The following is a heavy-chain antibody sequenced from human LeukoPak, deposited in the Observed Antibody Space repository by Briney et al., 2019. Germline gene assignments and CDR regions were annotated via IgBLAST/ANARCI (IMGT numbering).Heavy chain of an antibody. CDR1: GYTFTSYY. CDR2: INPSGGST. D-gene: IGHD2-2*01. CDR3: AKSVGYCSSTSCTGMDV. Sequence: ASVKVSCKASGYTFTSYYMHWVRQAPGQGLEWMGIINPSGGSTSYAQKFQGRVTMTRDTSTSTVYMELSSLRSEDTAVYYCAKSVGYCSSTSCTGMDVWGQGTTVTVSS. J-gene: IGHJ6*02. V-gene: IGHV1-46*01.